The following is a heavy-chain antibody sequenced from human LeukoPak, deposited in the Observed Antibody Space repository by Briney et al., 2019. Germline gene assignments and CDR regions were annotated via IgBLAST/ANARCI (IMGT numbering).Heavy chain of an antibody. J-gene: IGHJ4*02. Sequence: GASVTVSCTASGYTFTGYYMHWVRQAPGQGLEWMGRINPNSGGTNYAQKFQGRVTMTRDTSISTAYMELSRLRSDDTAVYYCARDSQHHSSGWGGWGQGTLVTVSS. CDR1: GYTFTGYY. CDR2: INPNSGGT. V-gene: IGHV1-2*06. CDR3: ARDSQHHSSGWGG. D-gene: IGHD6-19*01.